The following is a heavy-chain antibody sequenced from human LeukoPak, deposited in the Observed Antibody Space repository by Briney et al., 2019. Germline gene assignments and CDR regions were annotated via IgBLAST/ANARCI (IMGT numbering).Heavy chain of an antibody. D-gene: IGHD2-2*01. Sequence: NPGGSLRLSCAASGFTFSSYSMNWVRQAPGKGLEWVSSISSSSSYIYYADSVKGRFTISRDNAKNSLYLQMNSLRAEDTAVYYCARDWAYCSSTSCYAVGWFDPWGQGTLVTVSS. CDR2: ISSSSSYI. J-gene: IGHJ5*02. CDR1: GFTFSSYS. CDR3: ARDWAYCSSTSCYAVGWFDP. V-gene: IGHV3-21*01.